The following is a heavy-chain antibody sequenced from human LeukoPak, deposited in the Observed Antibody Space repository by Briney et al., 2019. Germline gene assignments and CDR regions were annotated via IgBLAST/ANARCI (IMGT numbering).Heavy chain of an antibody. CDR3: ARDLRLTTIFGVVSN. J-gene: IGHJ4*02. CDR1: GFTVSSNY. Sequence: GGSLRLSCAASGFTVSSNYMSWVRQAPGKGLEWVSVIYSGGSTYYADSVKGRFTISRDNSMNTPYLQMNSLRAEDTAVYYCARDLRLTTIFGVVSNWGQGTLVTVSS. CDR2: IYSGGST. V-gene: IGHV3-66*02. D-gene: IGHD3-3*01.